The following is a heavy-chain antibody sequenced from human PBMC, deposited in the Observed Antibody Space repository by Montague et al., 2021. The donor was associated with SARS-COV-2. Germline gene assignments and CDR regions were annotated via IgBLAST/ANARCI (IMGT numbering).Heavy chain of an antibody. D-gene: IGHD3-22*01. J-gene: IGHJ3*02. V-gene: IGHV4-59*08. CDR1: GGSISSYY. Sequence: SETLSLTCTVSGGSISSYYWSCILHPPARGLQWIGYISYSGSTNYNPSLNSRVTILLDTSKNHFTLKLRSVTAAATAVYYCARFPTSYYYDSNAAPATPDAFDIWGQGTMVTVSS. CDR3: ARFPTSYYYDSNAAPATPDAFDI. CDR2: ISYSGST.